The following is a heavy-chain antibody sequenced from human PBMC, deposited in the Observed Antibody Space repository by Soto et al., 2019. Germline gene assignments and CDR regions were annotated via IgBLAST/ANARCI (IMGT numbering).Heavy chain of an antibody. Sequence: ASVKVSCKASGYTFTGYYMHWVRQAPGQGLEWMGWINHNSGGTNYAQKFQGRVTMTRDTSISTAYMELSRLRSDDTAVYYCASYTVYCSSTSCYMLGMDVWGQGTTVTVSS. V-gene: IGHV1-2*02. D-gene: IGHD2-2*01. CDR1: GYTFTGYY. J-gene: IGHJ6*02. CDR3: ASYTVYCSSTSCYMLGMDV. CDR2: INHNSGGT.